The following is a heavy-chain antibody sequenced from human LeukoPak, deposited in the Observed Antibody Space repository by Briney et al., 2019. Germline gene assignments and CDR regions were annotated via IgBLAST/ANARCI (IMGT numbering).Heavy chain of an antibody. CDR2: IYHSGST. D-gene: IGHD5-18*01. CDR1: GGSISSGGYS. Sequence: TSQTLSLTCAVSGGSISSGGYSWSWIRQPPGKGLEWIGYIYHSGSTYYNPSLKSRVTISVDRSKNQFSLKLSSVTAADTAVYYCARGYSYGYGLDYWGQGTLVTVSS. CDR3: ARGYSYGYGLDY. J-gene: IGHJ4*02. V-gene: IGHV4-30-2*01.